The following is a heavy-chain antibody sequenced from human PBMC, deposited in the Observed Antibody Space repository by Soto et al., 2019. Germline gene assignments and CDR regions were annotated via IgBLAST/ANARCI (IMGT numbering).Heavy chain of an antibody. CDR3: AGSFLQGAYYVILTGPPSYYYYYMDV. D-gene: IGHD3-9*01. Sequence: SETLSLTCTVSGGSISSYYWSWIRQPPGKGLEWIGYIYYSGSTNYNPSLKSRVTISVDTSKNQFSLKLSSVTAADTAVYYCAGSFLQGAYYVILTGPPSYYYYYMDVWGKGTTVTVSS. CDR2: IYYSGST. CDR1: GGSISSYY. J-gene: IGHJ6*03. V-gene: IGHV4-59*01.